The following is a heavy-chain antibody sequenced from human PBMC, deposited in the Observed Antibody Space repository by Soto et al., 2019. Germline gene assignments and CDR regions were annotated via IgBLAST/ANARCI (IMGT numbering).Heavy chain of an antibody. CDR2: IYYSGST. CDR1: GGSISSSSYY. D-gene: IGHD6-13*01. Sequence: SELLSLTCTVSGGSISSSSYYWGWISQPPGKGLEWIGSIYYSGSTYYNPSLKSRVTISVDTSKNQFSLKLSSLTAADTAVYYCARAVMLVGLWFDPWGQGTLVTVSS. V-gene: IGHV4-39*01. CDR3: ARAVMLVGLWFDP. J-gene: IGHJ5*02.